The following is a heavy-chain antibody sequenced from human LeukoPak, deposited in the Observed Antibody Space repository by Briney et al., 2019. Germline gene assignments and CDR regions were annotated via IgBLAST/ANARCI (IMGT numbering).Heavy chain of an antibody. D-gene: IGHD4-17*01. J-gene: IGHJ6*02. CDR3: ARVPTTVTPLYYYYGMDV. CDR2: IYSGGST. Sequence: GGSLRLSCAASGFTVSSNYMSWVRQAPGKGLEWVSVIYSGGSTYYADSVKGRFTISRDNSKDTLYLQMNSLRAEDTAVYYCARVPTTVTPLYYYYGMDVWGQGTTVTVSS. V-gene: IGHV3-53*01. CDR1: GFTVSSNY.